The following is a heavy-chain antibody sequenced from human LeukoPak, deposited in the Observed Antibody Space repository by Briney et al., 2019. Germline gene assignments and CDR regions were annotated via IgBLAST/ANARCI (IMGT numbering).Heavy chain of an antibody. Sequence: PSETLSLTCTVSGDSISSYYWSWIRQPPEKGLEWIGYIYYTGSTYDNPSLESRVTMSIDTSKSQFSLNLSSVTAADTAVYYCARVPYTYGSGSYYFDLWGQGTLVTVSS. CDR2: IYYTGST. D-gene: IGHD3-10*01. CDR1: GDSISSYY. V-gene: IGHV4-59*01. J-gene: IGHJ5*02. CDR3: ARVPYTYGSGSYYFDL.